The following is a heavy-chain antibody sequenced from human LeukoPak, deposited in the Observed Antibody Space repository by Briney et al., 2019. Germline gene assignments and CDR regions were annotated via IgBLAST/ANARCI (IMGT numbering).Heavy chain of an antibody. CDR2: ISGSGGST. V-gene: IGHV3-23*01. CDR3: AKDRAEYYYDSSGYYYFDY. J-gene: IGHJ4*02. CDR1: GFTFSSYA. Sequence: PGGSLRLSCAASGFTFSSYAMSWVRQAPGKGLEWVSAISGSGGSTYYADSVKGRFTISRDNSKNTLYLQVNSLRAEDTAVYYCAKDRAEYYYDSSGYYYFDYWGQGTLVTVSS. D-gene: IGHD3-22*01.